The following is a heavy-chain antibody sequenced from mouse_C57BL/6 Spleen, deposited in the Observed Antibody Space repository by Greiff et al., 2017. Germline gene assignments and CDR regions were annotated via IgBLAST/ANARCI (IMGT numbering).Heavy chain of an antibody. CDR2: IDPSDSYT. D-gene: IGHD1-1*01. CDR1: GYTFTSYW. V-gene: IGHV1-50*01. Sequence: QVQLQQPGAELVKPGASVKLSCKASGYTFTSYWMQWVKQRPGQGLEWIGEIDPSDSYTNYNQKFKGKATVTVDTSSSTAYMQLSSLTSEDSAVYYGARWHYGSSYFDYWGQGTTLTVSS. CDR3: ARWHYGSSYFDY. J-gene: IGHJ2*01.